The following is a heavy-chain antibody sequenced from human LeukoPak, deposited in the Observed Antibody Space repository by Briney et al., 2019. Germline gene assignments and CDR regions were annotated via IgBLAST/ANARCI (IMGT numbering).Heavy chain of an antibody. CDR1: GGTFSSYA. CDR2: IIPIFGTA. J-gene: IGHJ5*02. D-gene: IGHD3-10*01. Sequence: SVKVSCKASGGTFSSYAISWVRQAPGQGLEWMGGIIPIFGTANYAQKFQGRVTITADKSTSTAYMELSSLRSEDTAVYYCARGDITIVRGVIIPSRFDPWGQGTLVTVSS. V-gene: IGHV1-69*06. CDR3: ARGDITIVRGVIIPSRFDP.